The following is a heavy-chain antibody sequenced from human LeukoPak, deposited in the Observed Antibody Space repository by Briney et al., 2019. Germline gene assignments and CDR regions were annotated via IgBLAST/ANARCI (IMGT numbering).Heavy chain of an antibody. CDR3: ASRISGSYAGFHYYFDY. D-gene: IGHD1-26*01. CDR2: IYYSGST. CDR1: GGSISSSSYY. J-gene: IGHJ4*02. Sequence: PSETLSLTCTVSGGSISSSSYYWGWIRQPPGKGLEWIGSIYYSGSTYYNPSLKSRVTISVDTSKNQFSLKLSSVTPADTAVYYCASRISGSYAGFHYYFDYWGQGTLVTVSS. V-gene: IGHV4-39*01.